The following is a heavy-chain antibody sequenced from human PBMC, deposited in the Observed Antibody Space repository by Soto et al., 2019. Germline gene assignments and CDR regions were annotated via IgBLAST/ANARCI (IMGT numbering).Heavy chain of an antibody. V-gene: IGHV4-34*01. J-gene: IGHJ6*03. CDR2: INHSGST. Sequence: PSETLSLTCAVYGGSFSGYYWSWIRQPPGKGLEWIGEINHSGSTNYNPSLKSRVTISVDTSKNQFSLKLSSVTAADTAVYYCAIYYDYIWGSYRQQAGDYYYYMDVWGKGTTVTVSS. CDR1: GGSFSGYY. D-gene: IGHD3-16*02. CDR3: AIYYDYIWGSYRQQAGDYYYYMDV.